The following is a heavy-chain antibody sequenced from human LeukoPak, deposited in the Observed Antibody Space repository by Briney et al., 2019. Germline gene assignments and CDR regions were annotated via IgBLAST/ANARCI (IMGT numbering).Heavy chain of an antibody. CDR1: GFTFSNSA. CDR3: ARDPVTVTKGFDI. J-gene: IGHJ3*02. V-gene: IGHV4-59*01. Sequence: GSLRLSCAASGFTFSNSAMSWIRQPPGKGLEWIGYISYIGSTNYNPSLKSRVTISIDTSKNQFSLKLTSVTAADTAVYYCARDPVTVTKGFDIWGQGTMVSVSS. D-gene: IGHD4-17*01. CDR2: ISYIGST.